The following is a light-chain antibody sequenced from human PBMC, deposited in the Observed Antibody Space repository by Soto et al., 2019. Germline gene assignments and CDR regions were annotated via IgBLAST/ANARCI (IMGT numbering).Light chain of an antibody. CDR2: GNG. V-gene: IGLV1-40*01. J-gene: IGLJ1*01. CDR3: AAWDDSLNGEI. Sequence: QSMLTQPPSVSGAPGQRVTISCTGSRSNLGENYAVHWYQHLPGAAPKLLIYGNGSRPSGVPDRFSGSRSGTSASLAISGLQSEDEADYYCAAWDDSLNGEIFGTGTKVTVL. CDR1: RSNLGENYA.